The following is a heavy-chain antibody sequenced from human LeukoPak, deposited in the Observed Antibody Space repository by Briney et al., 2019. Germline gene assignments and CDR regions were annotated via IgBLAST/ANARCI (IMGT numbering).Heavy chain of an antibody. V-gene: IGHV1-8*01. J-gene: IGHJ1*01. CDR1: GYTFTSYD. Sequence: ASVKVSCKASGYTFTSYDIHWVRQATGQGLEWMGRMNPNRGDTDYAQKFQGRVTMTRDTSISTAYMELSSLRSEDTALYYCARGRQYSSSWSFSQHWGQGTLVTVSS. CDR3: ARGRQYSSSWSFSQH. D-gene: IGHD6-13*01. CDR2: MNPNRGDT.